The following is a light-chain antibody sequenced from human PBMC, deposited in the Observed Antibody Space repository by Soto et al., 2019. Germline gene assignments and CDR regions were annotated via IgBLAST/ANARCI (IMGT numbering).Light chain of an antibody. J-gene: IGLJ3*02. Sequence: QSVLTQPPSVSGAPGQRVTIACTGSSSNIGAGYDEHWYQQLPGPAPKLLMYGNSNRPSGVPDRFSGSKSGTSASLAITGLQAEDEADYYCQSYDSSLSALFGGGTKLTVL. CDR3: QSYDSSLSAL. V-gene: IGLV1-40*01. CDR2: GNS. CDR1: SSNIGAGYD.